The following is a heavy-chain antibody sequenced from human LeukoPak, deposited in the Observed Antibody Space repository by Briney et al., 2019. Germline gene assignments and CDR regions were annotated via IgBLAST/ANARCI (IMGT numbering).Heavy chain of an antibody. D-gene: IGHD6-13*01. J-gene: IGHJ5*02. CDR1: GFTFSDYY. Sequence: GGSLRLSCAASGFTFSDYYMSWIRQAPGKGLEWVSYISSSGSTIYYADSVKGRFTISRDNAKNTLYLQMNSLRAEDTAVYYCAKRGEGVSNTWYMNNWFDPWGQGTLVTVSS. V-gene: IGHV3-11*04. CDR2: ISSSGSTI. CDR3: AKRGEGVSNTWYMNNWFDP.